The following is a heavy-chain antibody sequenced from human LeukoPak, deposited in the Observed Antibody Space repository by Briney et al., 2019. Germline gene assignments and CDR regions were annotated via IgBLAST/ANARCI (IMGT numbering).Heavy chain of an antibody. Sequence: GGSLRLSCAASGFPFNAYWMTWVRQAPGKGLEWVANIRQDGDTKYYVDSVKGRFTISRDNSENTVYLQMNNLRAEDTAVYYCAGRVTGYSSGYVYWGQGTLVTVSS. V-gene: IGHV3-7*03. CDR3: AGRVTGYSSGYVY. CDR1: GFPFNAYW. D-gene: IGHD5-18*01. CDR2: IRQDGDTK. J-gene: IGHJ4*02.